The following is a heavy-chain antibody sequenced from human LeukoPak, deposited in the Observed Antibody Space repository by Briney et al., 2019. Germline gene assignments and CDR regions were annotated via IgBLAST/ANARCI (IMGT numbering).Heavy chain of an antibody. V-gene: IGHV4-30-4*08. Sequence: PSQTLSLTCTVSGGSISSGDYYWSWIRQPPGKGLEWIGYIYYSGSTYYNPSLKSRVTISVDTSKNQFSLKLSSVTAADTAVYYCARGGYYYGSSGYDYWGQGTLVTVSS. CDR2: IYYSGST. J-gene: IGHJ4*02. D-gene: IGHD3-22*01. CDR1: GGSISSGDYY. CDR3: ARGGYYYGSSGYDY.